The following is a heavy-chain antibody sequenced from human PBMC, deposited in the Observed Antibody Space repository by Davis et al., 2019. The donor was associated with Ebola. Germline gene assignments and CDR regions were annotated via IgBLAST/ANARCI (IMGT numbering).Heavy chain of an antibody. D-gene: IGHD5-18*01. Sequence: GESLKISCAASGFTFSSYAMSWVRQAPGKGLEWVSAISGSGGSTYYADSVKGRFTISRDNSKNTLYLQMNSLRAEDTAVYYCAKVVDTAMVTGYYYYGMDVWGQGTTVTVSS. CDR2: ISGSGGST. CDR1: GFTFSSYA. J-gene: IGHJ6*02. CDR3: AKVVDTAMVTGYYYYGMDV. V-gene: IGHV3-23*01.